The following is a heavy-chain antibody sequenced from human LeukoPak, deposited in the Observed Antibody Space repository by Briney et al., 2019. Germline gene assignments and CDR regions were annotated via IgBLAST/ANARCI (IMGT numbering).Heavy chain of an antibody. CDR2: IYYSGST. CDR1: GGSISSYY. J-gene: IGHJ3*02. CDR3: ARELPQDAFDI. V-gene: IGHV4-59*01. Sequence: SETLSLTCTVSGGSISSYYWSWIRQPPGKGPEWIGYIYYSGSTNYNPSLKSRVTISVDTSKNQFSLKLSSVTAADTAVYYCARELPQDAFDIWGQGTMVTVSS. D-gene: IGHD1-26*01.